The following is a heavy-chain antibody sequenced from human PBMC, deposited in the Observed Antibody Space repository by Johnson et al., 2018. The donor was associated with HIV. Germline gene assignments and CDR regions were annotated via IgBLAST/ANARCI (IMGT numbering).Heavy chain of an antibody. D-gene: IGHD6-19*01. CDR3: AKEGSSGWYFGDAFDI. CDR2: INQDGTEK. V-gene: IGHV3-7*01. CDR1: GFTFNTYW. Sequence: VQLVESGGGLVQPGGSLRLSCIASGFTFNTYWMTWVRQAPGQGLEWVANINQDGTEKYYLNSLKGRFTISIDNAKNSMYLQMNSLRAEDTAVYYCAKEGSSGWYFGDAFDIWGQGTMVTVSS. J-gene: IGHJ3*02.